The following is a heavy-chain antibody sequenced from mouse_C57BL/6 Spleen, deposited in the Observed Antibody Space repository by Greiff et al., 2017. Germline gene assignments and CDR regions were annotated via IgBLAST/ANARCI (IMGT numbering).Heavy chain of an antibody. V-gene: IGHV1-15*01. Sequence: QVQLQQSGAELVRPGASVTLSCKASGYTFTDYEMHWVKQTPVHGLEWIGAIDPESGGTAYKHKVKGQATMTADKSSSTAYMELRSLTSEDSAVYYCTREGGGTKGFDVGGTGTTVTVSS. J-gene: IGHJ1*03. CDR1: GYTFTDYE. CDR2: IDPESGGT. D-gene: IGHD1-3*01. CDR3: TREGGGTKGFDV.